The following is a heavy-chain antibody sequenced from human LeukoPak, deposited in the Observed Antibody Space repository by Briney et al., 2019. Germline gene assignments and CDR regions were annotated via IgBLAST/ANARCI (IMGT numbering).Heavy chain of an antibody. CDR3: ARDSLSVPFDY. CDR2: IYHSGDT. J-gene: IGHJ4*02. Sequence: SETLSLTCTVSGYSLSGGYYWGWIRQPPGKGLEWMGIIYHSGDTYYIPSLKSRVTISVDTAKNQFSRKLSSVAAADTAGYYCARDSLSVPFDYWGQGTLVTVSS. D-gene: IGHD3-16*02. V-gene: IGHV4-38-2*02. CDR1: GYSLSGGYY.